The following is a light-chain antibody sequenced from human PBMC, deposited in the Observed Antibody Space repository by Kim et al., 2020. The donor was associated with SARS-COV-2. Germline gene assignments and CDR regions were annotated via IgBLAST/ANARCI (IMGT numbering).Light chain of an antibody. CDR2: AAS. CDR1: QSISAY. CDR3: QQSYTISLT. V-gene: IGKV1-39*01. Sequence: DIQMTQSPSSLSASVGDRVTITCRASQSISAYLNWYQQKPGRAPKLLISAASSLQTGVPSRFSGSGSGTDFSLTISRLAPEDFATYYGQQSYTISLTFGGGTKVDIK. J-gene: IGKJ4*01.